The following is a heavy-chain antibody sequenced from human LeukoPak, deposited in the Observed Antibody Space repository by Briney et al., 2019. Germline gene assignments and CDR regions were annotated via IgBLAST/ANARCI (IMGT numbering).Heavy chain of an antibody. V-gene: IGHV1-46*01. D-gene: IGHD2-2*01. Sequence: ASVKVSCKASGYTFTSYYMHWVRQAPGQGLEWMGIISPSGGSTSYAQKFQGRVTMTRDTSTSTVYMELSSLRSEDTAVYYCARDRGYCSSTSCYRRVVRYNWFDPWGQGTLVTVSS. CDR1: GYTFTSYY. CDR3: ARDRGYCSSTSCYRRVVRYNWFDP. CDR2: ISPSGGST. J-gene: IGHJ5*02.